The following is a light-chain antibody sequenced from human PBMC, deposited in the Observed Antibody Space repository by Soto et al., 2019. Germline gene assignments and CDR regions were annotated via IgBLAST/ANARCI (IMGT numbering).Light chain of an antibody. CDR1: SGSVSTSYD. J-gene: IGLJ2*01. CDR2: NSN. V-gene: IGLV8-61*01. Sequence: QAVVTQEPSFAVSPGGTVTLTCVLSSGSVSTSYDPSWYQQTPGQAPRTLIYNSNTRSSGVPGRFSGAILGNKAALTSAGAQADDDSDYYCVLYMGSGITVFGGGTKVTVL. CDR3: VLYMGSGITV.